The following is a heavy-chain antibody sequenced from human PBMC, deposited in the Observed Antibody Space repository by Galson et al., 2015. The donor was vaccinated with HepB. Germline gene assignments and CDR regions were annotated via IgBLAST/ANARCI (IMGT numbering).Heavy chain of an antibody. CDR3: ARDRSSLFDY. Sequence: SLRLSCAASGFTFSSYSMNWVRQAPGKGLEWVSYISSSSSTIYYADSVKGRFTISRDSAKNSLYLQMNSLRAEDTAVYYCARDRSSLFDYWGQGTLVTVSS. CDR2: ISSSSSTI. J-gene: IGHJ4*02. V-gene: IGHV3-48*01. CDR1: GFTFSSYS.